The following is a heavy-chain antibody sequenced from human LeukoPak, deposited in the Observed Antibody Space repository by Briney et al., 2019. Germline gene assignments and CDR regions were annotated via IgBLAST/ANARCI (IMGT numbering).Heavy chain of an antibody. J-gene: IGHJ4*02. CDR2: INSDGSST. V-gene: IGHV3-74*01. D-gene: IGHD1-1*01. Sequence: GRSLRLSCAASGFTFDDYAMHWVRQAPGKGLVWVSRINSDGSSTSYADSVKGRFTISRDNAKNTLYLQMNSLRAEDTAVYYCARVFGGYDYWGQGTWSPSPQ. CDR1: GFTFDDYA. CDR3: ARVFGGYDY.